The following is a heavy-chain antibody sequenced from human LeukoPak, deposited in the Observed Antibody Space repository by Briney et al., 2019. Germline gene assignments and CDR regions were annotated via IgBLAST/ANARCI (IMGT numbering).Heavy chain of an antibody. D-gene: IGHD3-10*01. Sequence: SETLSLTCTVSGGSISSYYWSWIRQPPGKGLEWIGYIYYSGSTSYNPSLKSRVTISVDTSKNQFSLRLSSVTAADTAVYYCARLVVRGVMSYFDYWGQGTLVTVSS. CDR3: ARLVVRGVMSYFDY. CDR2: IYYSGST. V-gene: IGHV4-59*08. CDR1: GGSISSYY. J-gene: IGHJ4*02.